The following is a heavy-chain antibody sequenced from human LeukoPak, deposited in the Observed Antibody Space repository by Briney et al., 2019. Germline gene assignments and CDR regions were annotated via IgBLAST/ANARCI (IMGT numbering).Heavy chain of an antibody. CDR3: ARRGGSYYFYYFDY. CDR1: GFTFSGYD. V-gene: IGHV3-23*01. J-gene: IGHJ4*02. D-gene: IGHD1-26*01. CDR2: ISGSGGST. Sequence: PSGGSLRLSCAASGFTFSGYDINWVRQAPGRGLEWVSGISGSGGSTNYADSVKGRFTISRDNSRNTLYLQMNSLRAEDTAVYFCARRGGSYYFYYFDYWGQGTLVTVSS.